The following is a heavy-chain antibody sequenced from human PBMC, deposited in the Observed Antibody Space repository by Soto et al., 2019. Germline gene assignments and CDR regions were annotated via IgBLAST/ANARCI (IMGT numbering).Heavy chain of an antibody. Sequence: ASVKVSCKACGYTFTSYAMHWVRQAPGQRLEWMGWINAGNGNTKYSQKFQGRVTITRDTSASTAYMELSSLRSEDTAVYYCARRLATVTTRDYYYGMDVWGQGTTGTVSS. V-gene: IGHV1-3*01. CDR1: GYTFTSYA. CDR3: ARRLATVTTRDYYYGMDV. D-gene: IGHD4-17*01. CDR2: INAGNGNT. J-gene: IGHJ6*02.